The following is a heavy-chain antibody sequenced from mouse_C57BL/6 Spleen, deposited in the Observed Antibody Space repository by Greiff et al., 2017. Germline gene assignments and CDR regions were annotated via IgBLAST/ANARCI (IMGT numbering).Heavy chain of an antibody. Sequence: QVQLQQSGPELVKPGASVQISCKASGYAFSSSWMNWVKQRPGKGLEWIGRIYPGDGDTNYNGKFKGKATLTADNSSSTAYMQLSSLASEDSAVYFCARWRGDYWGQGTSVTVSS. CDR2: IYPGDGDT. CDR1: GYAFSSSW. J-gene: IGHJ4*01. CDR3: ARWRGDY. V-gene: IGHV1-82*01.